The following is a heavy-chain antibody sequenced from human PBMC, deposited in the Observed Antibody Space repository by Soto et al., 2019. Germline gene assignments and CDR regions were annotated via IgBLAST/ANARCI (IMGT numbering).Heavy chain of an antibody. CDR1: NETLTTYG. CDR2: VSGYSGHS. CDR3: SRDSSSSGYYYGMDV. D-gene: IGHD6-6*01. Sequence: QVHLVQSGAEVKKPGASVKVSCKASNETLTTYGISWVRQATGQGLEWMGWVSGYSGHSSSAQEFQDRVIMTTDTSTNTAYMELRSLTSDDSAVYFCSRDSSSSGYYYGMDVWGQGTTVTVS. J-gene: IGHJ6*02. V-gene: IGHV1-18*01.